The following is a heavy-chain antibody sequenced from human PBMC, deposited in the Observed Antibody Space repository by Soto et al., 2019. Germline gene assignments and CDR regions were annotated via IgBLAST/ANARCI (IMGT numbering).Heavy chain of an antibody. CDR3: ARGGAIVVVTAPFDL. CDR2: IIPILGIA. J-gene: IGHJ5*02. Sequence: SVKVSCKASGGTFSSYTISWVRQAPGQGLEWMGRIIPILGIANYAQNLQGRVTMTTDTSTSTASMELRSLRSDDTALYYCARGGAIVVVTAPFDLWGQGTLVTVSS. D-gene: IGHD2-21*02. V-gene: IGHV1-69*02. CDR1: GGTFSSYT.